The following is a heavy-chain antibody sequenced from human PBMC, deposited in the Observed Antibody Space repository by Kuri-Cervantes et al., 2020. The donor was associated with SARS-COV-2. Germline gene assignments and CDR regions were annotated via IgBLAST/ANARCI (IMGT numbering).Heavy chain of an antibody. D-gene: IGHD2/OR15-2a*01. V-gene: IGHV3-11*01. CDR1: GFSFNDQY. J-gene: IGHJ4*02. CDR3: ANDPNRIHY. Sequence: GGSMRLSCAVSGFSFNDQYMSWNSPAPGKGLEWVSNINGDSTVIEYADSVKGRFIISRDNAKKSLYLQMNSLRAEDTAVYYCANDPNRIHYWGQGALVTVSS. CDR2: INGDSTVI.